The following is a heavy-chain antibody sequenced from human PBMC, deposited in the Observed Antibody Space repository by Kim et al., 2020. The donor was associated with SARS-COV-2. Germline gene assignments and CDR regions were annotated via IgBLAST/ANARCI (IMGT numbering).Heavy chain of an antibody. CDR2: INAGNGNT. Sequence: ASVKVSCKASGYTFTSYAMHWVRQAPGQRLEWMGWINAGNGNTKYSQKFQGRVTITRDTSASTAYMELSSLRSEDTAVYYCASPTARAGGSGSSRYYGMDVWGQGTTVTVSS. D-gene: IGHD3-10*01. J-gene: IGHJ6*02. CDR3: ASPTARAGGSGSSRYYGMDV. CDR1: GYTFTSYA. V-gene: IGHV1-3*01.